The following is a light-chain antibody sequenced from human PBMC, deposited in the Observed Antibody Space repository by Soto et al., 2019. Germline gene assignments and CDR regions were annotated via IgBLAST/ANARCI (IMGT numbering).Light chain of an antibody. V-gene: IGKV4-1*01. CDR1: QSVLFSINQKNY. CDR3: QQYYTTPPT. Sequence: DIVLTQSPDSVAESLSERATINCKSSQSVLFSINQKNYLAWYHQKPGQPPKLLIYWASIRESGVPTRFSGSGSGTNFTLTISSLHAEDAAVYYCQQYYTTPPTFSLGTKVEVK. J-gene: IGKJ1*01. CDR2: WAS.